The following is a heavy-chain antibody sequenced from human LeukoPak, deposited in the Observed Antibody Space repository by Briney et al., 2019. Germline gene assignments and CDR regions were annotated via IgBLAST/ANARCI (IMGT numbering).Heavy chain of an antibody. Sequence: GGSLRLSCAASGFTFSNYAMHWVRQAPGKGLEWVAVISYDANDKYYADSVKGRFTISRDNSKNTLYLQMNNLRAEDTAVYYCARDVSVVVLSSTPTQIDYWGQGTLVTVSS. CDR1: GFTFSNYA. D-gene: IGHD3-22*01. V-gene: IGHV3-30*04. CDR2: ISYDANDK. CDR3: ARDVSVVVLSSTPTQIDY. J-gene: IGHJ4*02.